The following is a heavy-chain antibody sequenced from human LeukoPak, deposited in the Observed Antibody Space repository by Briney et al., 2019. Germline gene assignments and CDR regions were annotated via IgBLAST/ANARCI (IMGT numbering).Heavy chain of an antibody. CDR1: GFTFSSYA. Sequence: GGSLRLSCAASGFTFSSYAMNWVRQSPGKGLDWVSGLSGSGGNTYYADSVKGWFTISRDNSKNTLYLQMNSLRAEDTAVYYCAKLSSFDFWSIGIDPWGQGTLVTVSS. J-gene: IGHJ5*02. CDR2: LSGSGGNT. D-gene: IGHD3-3*01. CDR3: AKLSSFDFWSIGIDP. V-gene: IGHV3-23*01.